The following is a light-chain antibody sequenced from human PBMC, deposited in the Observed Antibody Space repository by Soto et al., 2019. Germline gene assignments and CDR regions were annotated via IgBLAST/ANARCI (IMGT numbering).Light chain of an antibody. J-gene: IGLJ2*01. CDR3: QSYDRSLSVVV. V-gene: IGLV1-40*01. CDR2: GNS. Sequence: QSVLTQPPSVSGAPGQRVTISCTGSSSNIGAGYDVHWYQQLPGPAPKLLIYGNSNRPSGVPDRFSGSKSGTSASLAITGLQAEDEADYYCQSYDRSLSVVVFGGGTKLTVL. CDR1: SSNIGAGYD.